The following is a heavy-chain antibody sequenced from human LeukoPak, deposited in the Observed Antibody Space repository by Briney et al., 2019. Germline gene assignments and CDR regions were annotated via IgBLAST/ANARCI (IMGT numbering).Heavy chain of an antibody. CDR2: ISSDGTNK. V-gene: IGHV3-30*18. CDR3: AKDSLATSGSSLGNWFDP. CDR1: GFTLSTFG. J-gene: IGHJ5*02. D-gene: IGHD3-10*01. Sequence: GGSLRRSGAGSGFTLSTFGMHWVRQAPGEGLEWVAVISSDGTNKFYADSVKGRFTISTDNSKKTLYLQMSSLRPEDAAVYYCAKDSLATSGSSLGNWFDPWGQGTLVAVSS.